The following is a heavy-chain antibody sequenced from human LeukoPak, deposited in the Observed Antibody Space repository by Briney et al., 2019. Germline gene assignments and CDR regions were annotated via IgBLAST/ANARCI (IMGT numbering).Heavy chain of an antibody. CDR1: GGSISSYY. CDR2: IYTSGST. D-gene: IGHD2-21*01. Sequence: SETLSLTCTVSGGSISSYYWSWIRQPAGKGLEWIGRIYTSGSTNYNPSLKSRVTMSVDTSKNQFSLKLSSVTAADTAVYSCARGAIQHGYFDYWGQGTLVTVSS. V-gene: IGHV4-4*07. J-gene: IGHJ4*02. CDR3: ARGAIQHGYFDY.